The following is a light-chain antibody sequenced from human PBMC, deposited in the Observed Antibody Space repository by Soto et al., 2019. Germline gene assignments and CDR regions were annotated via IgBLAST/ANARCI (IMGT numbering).Light chain of an antibody. J-gene: IGKJ2*01. CDR1: QSISRT. CDR2: KAS. V-gene: IGKV1-5*03. Sequence: DIQMTQSPSTLSASVGDRVTITCRASQSISRTLAWYQQRPGKAPNLLIYKASNSETGVPSRFSGSGSGTEFTLTISSLQPDDSATYYWQEYSSYLFTFGPGTKLEIK. CDR3: QEYSSYLFT.